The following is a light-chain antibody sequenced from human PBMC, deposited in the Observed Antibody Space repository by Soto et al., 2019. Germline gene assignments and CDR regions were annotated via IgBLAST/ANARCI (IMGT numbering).Light chain of an antibody. CDR3: RPQGT. V-gene: IGKV3-20*01. CDR2: AAS. Sequence: EIVLTQSPGTLSLSPGERATLSCRASAFLSSSYLVRYQQKPGQAPRLLLYAASRRATGIPDRFSGSGSATEYTLAINTLEPEDFAVYDCRPQGTFGQGTKLEIK. CDR1: AFLSSSY. J-gene: IGKJ2*01.